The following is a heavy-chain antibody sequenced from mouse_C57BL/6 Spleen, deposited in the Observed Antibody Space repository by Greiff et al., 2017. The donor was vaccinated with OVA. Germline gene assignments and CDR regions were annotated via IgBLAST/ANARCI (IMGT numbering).Heavy chain of an antibody. V-gene: IGHV2-6-1*01. D-gene: IGHD2-3*01. CDR1: GFSLTSYG. CDR2: IWSDGST. CDR3: ARHRGLYDGYYDYAMDY. Sequence: VQLQESGPGLVAPSQSLSITCTVSGFSLTSYGVHWVRQPPGKGLEWLVVIWSDGSTTYNSALKSRLSISKDNSKSRVFLKMNSLQTDDTAMYYCARHRGLYDGYYDYAMDYWGQGTSVTVSS. J-gene: IGHJ4*01.